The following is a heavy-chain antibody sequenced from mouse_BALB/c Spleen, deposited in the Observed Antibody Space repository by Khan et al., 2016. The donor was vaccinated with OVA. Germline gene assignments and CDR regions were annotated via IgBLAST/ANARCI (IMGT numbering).Heavy chain of an antibody. CDR2: INPSSGYT. CDR3: VRMARK. V-gene: IGHV1-4*01. CDR1: GYTFTSYT. Sequence: LEESGAELARPGASVKMSCKASGYTFTSYTMHWVKQRPGQGLEWIGYINPSSGYTKYNQKFKDKATLTADKSSSTAYLQLSSLTSEDTAVYYCVRMARKWGQGTTLTVSS. J-gene: IGHJ2*01.